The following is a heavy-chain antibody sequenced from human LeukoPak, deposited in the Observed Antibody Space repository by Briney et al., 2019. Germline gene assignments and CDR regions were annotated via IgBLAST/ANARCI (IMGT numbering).Heavy chain of an antibody. CDR3: ARGQDYYDSSGYSYYFDY. CDR2: ISGSGGST. CDR1: GGSISSGGYY. Sequence: LSLTCTVSGGSISSGGYYWSWVRQAPGKGLEWVSAISGSGGSTYYADSVKGRFTISRDNSKNTLYLQMNSLRAEDTAVYYCARGQDYYDSSGYSYYFDYWGQGTLVTVSS. V-gene: IGHV3-23*01. J-gene: IGHJ4*02. D-gene: IGHD3-22*01.